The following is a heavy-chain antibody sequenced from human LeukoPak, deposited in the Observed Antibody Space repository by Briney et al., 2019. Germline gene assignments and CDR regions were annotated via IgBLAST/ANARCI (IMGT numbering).Heavy chain of an antibody. V-gene: IGHV3-21*04. CDR3: AKPKSGSYYFDN. Sequence: GGSLRLSCAASGFTFSSYSMNWVRQAPGKGLEWVSSISSSSSYIYYADSVKGRFTISRDNSQNTLYLQMNSLRAEDTAVYYCAKPKSGSYYFDNWGQGTLVTVSS. J-gene: IGHJ4*02. CDR2: ISSSSSYI. CDR1: GFTFSSYS. D-gene: IGHD1-26*01.